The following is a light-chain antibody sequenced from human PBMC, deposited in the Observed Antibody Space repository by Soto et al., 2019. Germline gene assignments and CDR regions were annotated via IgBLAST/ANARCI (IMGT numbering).Light chain of an antibody. CDR2: WAS. J-gene: IGKJ1*01. CDR1: QSIFSSSINSSY. CDR3: HQYYDSQT. Sequence: DIVMTQSPDSLAASLGERVTINCKSSQSIFSSSINSSYLAWHQQKPGQPPKLLFSWASIRDFGVPDRFSGSGSGTDFTLTISGLQAEDVAVYYCHQYYDSQTFGQGTKVE. V-gene: IGKV4-1*01.